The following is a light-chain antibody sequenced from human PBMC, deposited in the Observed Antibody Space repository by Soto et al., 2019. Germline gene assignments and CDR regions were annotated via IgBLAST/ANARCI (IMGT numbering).Light chain of an antibody. CDR1: SSDVGAYNY. CDR3: SSYVGSNNLL. J-gene: IGLJ2*01. CDR2: EVT. Sequence: QSALTQPPSASGSPGQSVTISCTGTSSDVGAYNYVSWYQQHPGKAPKLMIYEVTKRPSGVPDRFSGSKSGNTASLTVSGLQAEDEADYYCSSYVGSNNLLFGGGTQLTVL. V-gene: IGLV2-8*01.